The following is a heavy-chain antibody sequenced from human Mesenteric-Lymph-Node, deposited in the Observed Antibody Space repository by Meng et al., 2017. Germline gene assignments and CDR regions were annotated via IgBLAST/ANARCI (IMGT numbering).Heavy chain of an antibody. V-gene: IGHV4-59*12. CDR1: GGSISSYY. CDR2: VWHSEST. CDR3: AGDEDCYTFFEY. D-gene: IGHD5-24*01. J-gene: IGHJ4*02. Sequence: SGPWLGRLSTPRGSPCTSSGGSISSYYSSWIPQPPEEALEWIGEVWHSESTTYNASLKSRVTISVDKSKNQFSLTLNSVTATDTAVYYCAGDEDCYTFFEYWSQGTLVTVSS.